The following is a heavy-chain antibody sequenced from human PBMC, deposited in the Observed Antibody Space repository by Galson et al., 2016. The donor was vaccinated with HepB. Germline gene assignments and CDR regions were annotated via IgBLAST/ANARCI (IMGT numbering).Heavy chain of an antibody. CDR3: ARDLGELEQGYWFAP. D-gene: IGHD1/OR15-1a*01. CDR2: INWNGGRT. V-gene: IGHV3-20*01. CDR1: GFTFSSYW. Sequence: SLRLSCAASGFTFSSYWMHWVRQAPGKGLVWVSGINWNGGRTGYADSVKGRFTISRDNAKNSLYLQMNSLRAEDTALYHCARDLGELEQGYWFAPWGQGTLVTVSS. J-gene: IGHJ5*02.